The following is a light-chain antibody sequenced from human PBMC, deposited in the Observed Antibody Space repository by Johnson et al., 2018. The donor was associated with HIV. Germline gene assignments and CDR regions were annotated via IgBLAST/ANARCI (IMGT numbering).Light chain of an antibody. J-gene: IGLJ1*01. CDR2: DNN. Sequence: QLVLTQPPSVSAAPGQKVTISCSGSSCDIGNNYVSCHQQFPGTAPKLLIYDNNKRSSGIPDRISGSKSGTSATLGITGLHTGDEADYDCGTWDTRLGAGHVVGTGTQVTVL. CDR3: GTWDTRLGAGHV. CDR1: SCDIGNNY. V-gene: IGLV1-51*01.